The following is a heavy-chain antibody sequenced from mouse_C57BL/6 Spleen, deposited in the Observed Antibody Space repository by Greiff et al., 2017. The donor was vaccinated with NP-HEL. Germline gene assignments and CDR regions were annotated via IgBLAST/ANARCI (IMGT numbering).Heavy chain of an antibody. J-gene: IGHJ2*01. CDR3: ARDYGSSPWLDY. CDR2: IYPGDGDT. CDR1: GYAFSSSW. Sequence: QVQLKQSGPELVKPGASVKISCKASGYAFSSSWMNWVKQRPGKGLEWIGRIYPGDGDTNYNGKFKGKATLTADKSSSTAYMQLSSLTSEDSAVYFCARDYGSSPWLDYWGQGTTLTVSS. V-gene: IGHV1-82*01. D-gene: IGHD1-1*01.